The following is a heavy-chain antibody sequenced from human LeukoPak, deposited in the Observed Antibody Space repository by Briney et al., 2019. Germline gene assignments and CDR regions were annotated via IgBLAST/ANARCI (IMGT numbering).Heavy chain of an antibody. CDR2: ISGSGGST. Sequence: GGSLRLSCAASGFTFSSYAMSWVRQAPGKGLEWVSAISGSGGSTYYADSVKGRFTISRDNSKNTLYLQINSLRAEDTAVYYCAKGGDYYGSGSLQIYYFDFWGQGTLVTVSS. D-gene: IGHD3-10*01. CDR1: GFTFSSYA. J-gene: IGHJ4*02. CDR3: AKGGDYYGSGSLQIYYFDF. V-gene: IGHV3-23*01.